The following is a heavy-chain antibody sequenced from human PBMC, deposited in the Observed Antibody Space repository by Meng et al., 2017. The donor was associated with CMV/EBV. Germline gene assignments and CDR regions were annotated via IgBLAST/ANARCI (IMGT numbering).Heavy chain of an antibody. J-gene: IGHJ4*02. Sequence: EVQLVESGGGLVKPGEFLRLSCAGSGFTFNNAWMSWVRQAPGKGLEWVGRIKSKPDGETPDYAAPVKGRFIISRDDSKNALYLQMKSLKSEKTPGEECNGKDRGDYGGQGT. D-gene: IGHD3-16*01. CDR3: NGKDRGDY. CDR1: GFTFNNAW. V-gene: IGHV3-15*01. CDR2: IKSKPDGETP.